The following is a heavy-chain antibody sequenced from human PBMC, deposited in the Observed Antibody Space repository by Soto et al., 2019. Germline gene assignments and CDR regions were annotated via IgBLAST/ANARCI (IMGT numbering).Heavy chain of an antibody. Sequence: GESLKISCKGSGYSFTSYWLSWVRQMPGKGLEWMGRIDPSDSYTNYSPSFQGHVTISADKSISTAYLQWSSLKASDTAMYYCARGEVVVVPAAIQDYYYGMDVWGKGTTGTVSS. CDR1: GYSFTSYW. J-gene: IGHJ6*04. CDR2: IDPSDSYT. D-gene: IGHD2-2*02. V-gene: IGHV5-10-1*01. CDR3: ARGEVVVVPAAIQDYYYGMDV.